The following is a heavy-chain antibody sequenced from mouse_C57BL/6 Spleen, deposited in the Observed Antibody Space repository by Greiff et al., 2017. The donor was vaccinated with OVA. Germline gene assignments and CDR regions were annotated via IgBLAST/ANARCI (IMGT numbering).Heavy chain of an antibody. V-gene: IGHV1-69*01. CDR1: GYTFTSYW. D-gene: IGHD2-2*01. CDR2: IDPSDSYT. Sequence: QVQLQQSGAELVMPGASVKLSCKASGYTFTSYWMHWVKQRPGQGLEWIGEIDPSDSYTNYNQKFKGKSTLTVDKSSSTAYMQLSSLTSEDSAVYYCARGLRLDYWGQGTTLTVSS. CDR3: ARGLRLDY. J-gene: IGHJ2*01.